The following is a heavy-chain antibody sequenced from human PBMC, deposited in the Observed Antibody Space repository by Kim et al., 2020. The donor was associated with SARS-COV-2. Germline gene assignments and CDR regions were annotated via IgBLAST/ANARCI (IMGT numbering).Heavy chain of an antibody. Sequence: SETLSLTCTVSGGPISSGGYYWSWIRQQPGKDLEWNVYIYYSGRTYYNPSLKSRVTISVDTYSNHNNQISLRLTSVTAADKAVYYCAKSSSWTHFDYWDQESQV. CDR2: IYYSGRT. J-gene: IGHJ4*02. V-gene: IGHV4-31*03. D-gene: IGHD6-13*01. CDR1: GGPISSGGYY. CDR3: AKSSSWTHFDY.